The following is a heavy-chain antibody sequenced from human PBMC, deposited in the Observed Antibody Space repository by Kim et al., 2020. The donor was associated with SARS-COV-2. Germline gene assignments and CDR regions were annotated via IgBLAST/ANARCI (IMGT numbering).Heavy chain of an antibody. CDR3: ARSPGTGGVWRYFDY. J-gene: IGHJ4*02. CDR1: GGTFSSYA. D-gene: IGHD2-8*02. V-gene: IGHV1-69*13. CDR2: IIPIFGTA. Sequence: SVKVSCKASGGTFSSYAISWVRQAPGQGLEWMGGIIPIFGTANYAQKFQGRVTITADESTSTAYMELSSLRSEDTAVYYCARSPGTGGVWRYFDYWGQGTLVTVSS.